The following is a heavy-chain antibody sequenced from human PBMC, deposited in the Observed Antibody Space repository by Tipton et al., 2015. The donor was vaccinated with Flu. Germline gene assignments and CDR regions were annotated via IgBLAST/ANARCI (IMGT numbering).Heavy chain of an antibody. D-gene: IGHD2-21*01. J-gene: IGHJ4*01. CDR2: IYHNGGT. CDR3: ARGPPGPSIRAYYFDI. Sequence: TLSLTCAVSGASISSTSYFWGWIRQPPGKGLEWIGTIYHNGGTYFKSSLRSRPSMAADTSKNQFSLKLNSVTAADTAVYYCARGPPGPSIRAYYFDIWGHGALVTVSS. CDR1: GASISSTSYF. V-gene: IGHV4-39*07.